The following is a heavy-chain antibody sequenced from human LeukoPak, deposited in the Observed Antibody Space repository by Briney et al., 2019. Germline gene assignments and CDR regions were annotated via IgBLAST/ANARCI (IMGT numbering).Heavy chain of an antibody. CDR2: IRYDGSNK. CDR3: AKPRLRYFDWLSSLDY. CDR1: GFTFSSYG. V-gene: IGHV3-30*02. Sequence: GGSLRLSCAASGFTFSSYGMHWVRQAPGKGLEWVAFIRYDGSNKYYADSVKGRFTISRDNSKNTLYLQMNSLRAEDTAVYYCAKPRLRYFDWLSSLDYWGQGTLVTVSA. D-gene: IGHD3-9*01. J-gene: IGHJ4*02.